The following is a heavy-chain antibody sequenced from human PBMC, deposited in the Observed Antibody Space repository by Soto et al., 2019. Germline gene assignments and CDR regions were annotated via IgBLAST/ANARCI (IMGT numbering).Heavy chain of an antibody. Sequence: SETLSLTCTVSGGSISSGDYYWSWIRQPPGKGLEWIGYIYYSGSTYYNPSLKSRVTISVDTSKNQFSLKLSSVTVADTAVYYCARDRRIFGVVIPNYYYYGMDVWGQGTTVTVSS. J-gene: IGHJ6*02. CDR1: GGSISSGDYY. D-gene: IGHD3-3*01. V-gene: IGHV4-30-4*01. CDR2: IYYSGST. CDR3: ARDRRIFGVVIPNYYYYGMDV.